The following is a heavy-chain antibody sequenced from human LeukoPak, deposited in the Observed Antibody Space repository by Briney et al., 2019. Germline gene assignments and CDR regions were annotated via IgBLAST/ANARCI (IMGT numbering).Heavy chain of an antibody. CDR3: AKGHDPQTATLDY. CDR1: GFTSSTYA. J-gene: IGHJ4*02. D-gene: IGHD1-1*01. CDR2: ISGTDTST. Sequence: PGGSLRLSCAASGFTSSTYAMNWVRQAPGMGLEWVSAISGTDTSTYYADSVKGRFTISRDNSKNTLYLQMNSLRAEDTAVYYWAKGHDPQTATLDYWAREPLVPVPS. V-gene: IGHV3-23*01.